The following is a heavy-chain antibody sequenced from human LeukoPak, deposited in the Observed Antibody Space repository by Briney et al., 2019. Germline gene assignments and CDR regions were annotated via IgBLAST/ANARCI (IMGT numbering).Heavy chain of an antibody. J-gene: IGHJ4*02. CDR1: GFTFSSYA. CDR2: ISGSGGST. V-gene: IGHV3-23*01. Sequence: GGSLRLSCAASGFTFSSYAMSWVRQAPGKGLEWVSAISGSGGSTYYADSVKGRFTISRDNSKNTLYLQMNSLRAEDTAVYYCARGPLAGIGSGYNYFDYWGQGTLVTVSS. D-gene: IGHD3-22*01. CDR3: ARGPLAGIGSGYNYFDY.